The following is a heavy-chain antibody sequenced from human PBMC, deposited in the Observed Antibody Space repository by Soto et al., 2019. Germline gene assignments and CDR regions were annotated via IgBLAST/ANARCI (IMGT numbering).Heavy chain of an antibody. CDR1: GDTFSNYA. V-gene: IGHV1-69*01. CDR2: IIPIFRTT. Sequence: HVQLVQSGAEVKNPGSSVKVSCKASGDTFSNYAISWVRQAPGQGLEWMGGIIPIFRTTDYAQKCEGRATTTTEESTSTACKGLGCQRWEHPAVYFCEGEIIPGAPAYKYYAMDVWGPGTPVTVSS. D-gene: IGHD3-3*01. CDR3: EGEIIPGAPAYKYYAMDV. J-gene: IGHJ6*02.